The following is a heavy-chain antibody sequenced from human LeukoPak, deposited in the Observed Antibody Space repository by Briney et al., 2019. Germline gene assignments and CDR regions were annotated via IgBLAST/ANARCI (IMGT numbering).Heavy chain of an antibody. CDR2: ISSSSSYI. V-gene: IGHV3-21*01. CDR1: GFTFSSHS. CDR3: ARGENYYGSGSSS. D-gene: IGHD3-10*01. J-gene: IGHJ4*02. Sequence: GGSLRLSCAASGFTFSSHSTNWVRQAPGKGLEGVSCISSSSSYIYYADSVKGRFTISRDNAKNSRYLQMNSLRAEDTAVYYCARGENYYGSGSSSWGQGTLVTVSS.